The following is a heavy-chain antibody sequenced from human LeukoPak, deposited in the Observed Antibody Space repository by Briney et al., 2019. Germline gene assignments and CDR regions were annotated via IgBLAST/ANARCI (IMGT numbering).Heavy chain of an antibody. Sequence: GESLKISCNGSGYXFTSYWIGWVRQMPGKGLEWMGRIDPSDSYNNYRPSFQGHVTISADKSISTAYLQWSSLKASDTAMYYCARLRVRGVIGAFDIWGQGTMVTVSS. CDR1: GYXFTSYW. V-gene: IGHV5-10-1*01. D-gene: IGHD3-10*01. CDR3: ARLRVRGVIGAFDI. CDR2: IDPSDSYN. J-gene: IGHJ3*02.